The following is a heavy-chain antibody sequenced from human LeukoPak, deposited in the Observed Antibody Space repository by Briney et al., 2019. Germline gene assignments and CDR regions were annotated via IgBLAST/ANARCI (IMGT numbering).Heavy chain of an antibody. Sequence: GGSLRLSCAASGFTFSDYYMSWIRQAPGKGLEWVSYISSSGSTIYYADSVKGRFTISRDNAKNSLYLQMNSLRAEDTAVYYCARVAGDYYYYYYMDVWGKGTTVTVSS. D-gene: IGHD2-15*01. V-gene: IGHV3-11*04. CDR1: GFTFSDYY. CDR3: ARVAGDYYYYYYMDV. J-gene: IGHJ6*03. CDR2: ISSSGSTI.